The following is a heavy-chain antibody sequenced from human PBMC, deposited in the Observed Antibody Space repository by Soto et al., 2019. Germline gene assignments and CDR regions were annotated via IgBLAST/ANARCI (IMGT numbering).Heavy chain of an antibody. D-gene: IGHD4-17*01. CDR1: GFTFSSYG. Sequence: GGSLRLSCAASGFTFSSYGMHWVRQAPGKGLEWVAVIWYDGSNKYYADSVKGRFTISRDNSKNTLYLQMNSLRAEDTAVYYCARSYGDYDSNYYYGMDVWGQGTTVTVSS. CDR3: ARSYGDYDSNYYYGMDV. V-gene: IGHV3-33*01. J-gene: IGHJ6*02. CDR2: IWYDGSNK.